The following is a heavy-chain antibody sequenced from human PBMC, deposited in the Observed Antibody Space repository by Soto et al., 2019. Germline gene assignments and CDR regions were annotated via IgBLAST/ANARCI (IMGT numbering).Heavy chain of an antibody. CDR1: GYTFTGYY. CDR2: INPNSGGT. CDR3: ARDRRMFYDYIWGSYRPEYYFDY. Sequence: ASVKVSCKASGYTFTGYYMHWVRQAPGQGLEWMGWINPNSGGTNYAQKFQGWVTMTRDTSISTAYMELSRLRSDDTAVYYCARDRRMFYDYIWGSYRPEYYFDYGGKEPLVTVPS. D-gene: IGHD3-16*02. V-gene: IGHV1-2*04. J-gene: IGHJ4*02.